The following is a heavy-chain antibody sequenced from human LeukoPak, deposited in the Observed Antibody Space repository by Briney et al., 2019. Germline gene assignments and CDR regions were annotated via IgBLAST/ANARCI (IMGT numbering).Heavy chain of an antibody. CDR3: ARDYGEDGYNSFDY. Sequence: ASVKVSRKASGYTFTGYYMHWVRQAPGQGLEWMGWINPNSGGTNYAQKFQGRVTMTRDTSISTAYMELSRLRSDDTAVYYCARDYGEDGYNSFDYWGQGTLVTVSS. J-gene: IGHJ4*02. V-gene: IGHV1-2*02. CDR1: GYTFTGYY. D-gene: IGHD5-24*01. CDR2: INPNSGGT.